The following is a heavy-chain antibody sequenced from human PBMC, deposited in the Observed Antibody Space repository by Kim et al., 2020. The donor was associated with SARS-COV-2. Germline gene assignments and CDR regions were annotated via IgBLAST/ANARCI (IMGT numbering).Heavy chain of an antibody. CDR1: GFTFSSYG. Sequence: GGSLRLSCAASGFTFSSYGVHWVRQAPGKGLEWVAVIWYDGSNTYHADSVKGRFTISRDNSKNTLYLQMNSLRAEDTAVYFCARASNNYCRGTGSFYYYFGMDVWGQGTTVTVSS. V-gene: IGHV3-33*01. CDR2: IWYDGSNT. CDR3: ARASNNYCRGTGSFYYYFGMDV. D-gene: IGHD2-15*01. J-gene: IGHJ6*02.